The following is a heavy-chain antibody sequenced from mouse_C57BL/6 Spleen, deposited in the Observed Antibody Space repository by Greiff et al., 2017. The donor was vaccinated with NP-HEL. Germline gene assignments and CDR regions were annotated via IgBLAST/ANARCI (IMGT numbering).Heavy chain of an antibody. CDR3: ARERDYYGSSSYFDV. D-gene: IGHD1-1*01. CDR2: IYPGDGDT. CDR1: GYAFSSYW. V-gene: IGHV1-80*01. J-gene: IGHJ1*03. Sequence: QVQLQQSGAELVKPGASVKISCKASGYAFSSYWMNWVKQRPGKGLEWIGQIYPGDGDTNYNGKFKGKATLTADKSSSTAYMQLSSLTSEDSAVYFCARERDYYGSSSYFDVWGTGTTVTVSS.